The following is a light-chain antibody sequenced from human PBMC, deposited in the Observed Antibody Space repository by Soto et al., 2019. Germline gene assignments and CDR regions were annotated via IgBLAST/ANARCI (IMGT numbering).Light chain of an antibody. CDR3: ISDTSSRAYV. V-gene: IGLV2-14*01. CDR2: EVS. Sequence: QSALTQPASVSGSPGQSLTISCTGTSSDVGGYNYVSWYQQQSGKAPKLMIHEVSTRPSGVSSRFSGSKSGNTASLTISGHQADDEDDYYCISDTSSRAYVFGIGTKLTVL. CDR1: SSDVGGYNY. J-gene: IGLJ1*01.